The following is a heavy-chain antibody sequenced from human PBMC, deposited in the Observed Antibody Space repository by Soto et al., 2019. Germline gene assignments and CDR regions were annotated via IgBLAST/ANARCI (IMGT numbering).Heavy chain of an antibody. CDR2: IFPIDSQI. V-gene: IGHV5-51*01. Sequence: GESLKISCKGSGYTFADYWIGWVRQMPGKGLEWMGIIFPIDSQIRYSPSFQGQVTISADKSISTAYLQWNSLKASDTAMYYCARLSGYCSGGICYAHWFDPWGQGTLVTVSS. D-gene: IGHD2-15*01. J-gene: IGHJ5*02. CDR1: GYTFADYW. CDR3: ARLSGYCSGGICYAHWFDP.